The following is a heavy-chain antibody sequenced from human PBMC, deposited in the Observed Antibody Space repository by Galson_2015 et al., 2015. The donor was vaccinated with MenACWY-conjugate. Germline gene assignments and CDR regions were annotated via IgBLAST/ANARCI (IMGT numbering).Heavy chain of an antibody. CDR1: GFSVTSHF. J-gene: IGHJ4*02. CDR2: LYDDGTS. CDR3: ATIVRHPVGPYFDS. Sequence: SLRLSCAASGFSVTSHFMGWVRQAPGKGLEWVALLYDDGTSRYADSVKGRFTISRDTLRNSLSLQMHGLRAEDTAMYFCATIVRHPVGPYFDSWGQGTLVLVSS. V-gene: IGHV3-53*01. D-gene: IGHD2-21*01.